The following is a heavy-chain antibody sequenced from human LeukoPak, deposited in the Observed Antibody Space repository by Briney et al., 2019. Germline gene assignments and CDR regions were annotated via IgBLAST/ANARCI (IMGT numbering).Heavy chain of an antibody. CDR1: GFTFTSSA. J-gene: IGHJ4*02. D-gene: IGHD3-10*01. CDR2: IVAGSGNT. Sequence: SVKVSCKASGFTFTSSAMQWVRQARGQRLEWIGWIVAGSGNTNYAQKFQERVTITRDMSTSTPYMELSSMRSEDTAVYSCAPEIPMVRGVIVANWGQGTLVTVSS. V-gene: IGHV1-58*02. CDR3: APEIPMVRGVIVAN.